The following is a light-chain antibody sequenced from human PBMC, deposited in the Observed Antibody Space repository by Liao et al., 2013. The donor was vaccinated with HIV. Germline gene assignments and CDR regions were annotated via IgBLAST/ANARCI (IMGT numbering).Light chain of an antibody. J-gene: IGLJ2*01. CDR3: QVWDSSTRGVV. Sequence: SYELTQPPSVSVSPGQTASITCSGDKLGDKYACWYQQKPGQSPVLVIYQDSKRPSGIPERFSGSNSGNTATLTISGAEAGDEADYYCQVWDSSTRGVVFGGGTKLTVL. V-gene: IGLV3-1*01. CDR1: KLGDKY. CDR2: QDS.